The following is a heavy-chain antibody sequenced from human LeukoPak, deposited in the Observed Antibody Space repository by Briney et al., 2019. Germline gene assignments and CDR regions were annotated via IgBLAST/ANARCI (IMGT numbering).Heavy chain of an antibody. J-gene: IGHJ6*03. CDR3: ARVPYYYDSSGYYYYYYYMDV. D-gene: IGHD3-22*01. V-gene: IGHV3-20*04. CDR1: GFTFDDYG. Sequence: GGSLRLSCAASGFTFDDYGVSWVRQAPGKGLEWVSGIDWNGGSTGYADSVKGRFTISRDNAKNSLYLQMNSLRAEDTALYYCARVPYYYDSSGYYYYYYYMDVWGKGTTVTVSS. CDR2: IDWNGGST.